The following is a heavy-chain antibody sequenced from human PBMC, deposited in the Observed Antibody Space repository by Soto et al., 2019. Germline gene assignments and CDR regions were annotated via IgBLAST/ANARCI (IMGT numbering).Heavy chain of an antibody. Sequence: GGSLRLSCAASGFTFSSYGMHGVRQAPGKGLEWVAVISYDGSNKYYADSVKGRFTISRDNSKNTLYLQMNSLRAEDTAVYYCAKDGASVGFDYWGQGTLVTVSS. V-gene: IGHV3-30*18. D-gene: IGHD1-26*01. CDR2: ISYDGSNK. CDR3: AKDGASVGFDY. J-gene: IGHJ4*02. CDR1: GFTFSSYG.